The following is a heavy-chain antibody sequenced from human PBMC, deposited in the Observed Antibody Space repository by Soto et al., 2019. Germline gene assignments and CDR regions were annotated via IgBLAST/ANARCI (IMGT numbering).Heavy chain of an antibody. CDR3: ANNLNKFTSGWFYFHY. V-gene: IGHV3-30*18. D-gene: IGHD6-19*01. CDR1: GFTFNNYD. J-gene: IGHJ4*02. Sequence: PVGSLRLSCAASGFTFNNYDMHWVRQAPGKGLEWVAVVSYDGTNKYYSDSVKGRVTISRDNSNNTLHLQLNSLRPEDTAIYYCANNLNKFTSGWFYFHYWGQGTPVTVSS. CDR2: VSYDGTNK.